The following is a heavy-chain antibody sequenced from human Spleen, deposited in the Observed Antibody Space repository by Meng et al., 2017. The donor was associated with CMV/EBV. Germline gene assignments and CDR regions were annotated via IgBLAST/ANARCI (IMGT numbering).Heavy chain of an antibody. Sequence: CKDSGYTHPSYDIKWVRQAPGQGLEWMGWITIYNGKTNYAQNLQGRVTVTADTSTSTAYMELRSLRSDDTAVYYCARSIVGATPNFDYWGQGTLVTVST. CDR3: ARSIVGATPNFDY. D-gene: IGHD1-26*01. CDR1: GYTHPSYD. V-gene: IGHV1-18*01. J-gene: IGHJ4*02. CDR2: ITIYNGKT.